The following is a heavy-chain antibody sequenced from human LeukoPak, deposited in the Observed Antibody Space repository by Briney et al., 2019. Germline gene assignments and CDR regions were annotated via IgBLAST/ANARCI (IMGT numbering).Heavy chain of an antibody. CDR3: ASADSGSYQNY. CDR2: INHSGGT. CDR1: GGSFSGYY. D-gene: IGHD1-26*01. J-gene: IGHJ4*02. Sequence: SETLSLTCAVYGGSFSGYYWSWIRQPPGKGLEWIGEINHSGGTNYNPSLKSRVTISVDTSKNQFSLKLSSVTAADTAVYYCASADSGSYQNYWGQGTLVTVSS. V-gene: IGHV4-34*01.